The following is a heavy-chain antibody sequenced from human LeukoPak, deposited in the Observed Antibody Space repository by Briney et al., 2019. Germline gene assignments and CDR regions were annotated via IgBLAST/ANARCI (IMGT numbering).Heavy chain of an antibody. CDR3: AKGKGYSSSSSDH. D-gene: IGHD6-6*01. J-gene: IGHJ5*02. V-gene: IGHV3-23*01. CDR2: ISGSDGST. Sequence: PGGSLRLSCAASGFTFNSHAMNWVRQAPGKGLEWVSAISGSDGSTYYADSVKGRFTISRGNAKNTLYLQMNSLRAEDTAVYHCAKGKGYSSSSSDHWGQGTLVTVSS. CDR1: GFTFNSHA.